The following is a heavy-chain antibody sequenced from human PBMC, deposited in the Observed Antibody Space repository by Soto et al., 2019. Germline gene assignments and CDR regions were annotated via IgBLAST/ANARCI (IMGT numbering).Heavy chain of an antibody. Sequence: SETVSLTCAVYGGSFSGYYWSWIRQPPGKGLEWIGEINHSGSTNYNPSLKSRVTISVDTSKNQFSLKLSSVTAADTAVYYCARFYYYYYGMDVWGQGTTVTVS. V-gene: IGHV4-34*01. J-gene: IGHJ6*02. CDR3: ARFYYYYYGMDV. CDR1: GGSFSGYY. CDR2: INHSGST.